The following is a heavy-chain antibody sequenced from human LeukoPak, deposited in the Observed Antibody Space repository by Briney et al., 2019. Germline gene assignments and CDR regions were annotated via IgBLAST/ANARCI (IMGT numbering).Heavy chain of an antibody. J-gene: IGHJ4*02. CDR1: GFTFSDYY. CDR3: ARDPPRITHYFEY. Sequence: PGGSLRLSGAASGFTFSDYYMSGIRQAPGKGLEWVSYISSSGSTIYYADSVKGRFTISRDNAKNSLYLQMNSLRAEDTAVYYCARDPPRITHYFEYWGQGTLVTVSS. D-gene: IGHD3-10*01. CDR2: ISSSGSTI. V-gene: IGHV3-11*04.